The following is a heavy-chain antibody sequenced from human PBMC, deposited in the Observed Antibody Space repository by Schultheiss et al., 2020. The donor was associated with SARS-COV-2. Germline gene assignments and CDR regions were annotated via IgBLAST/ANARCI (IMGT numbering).Heavy chain of an antibody. CDR3: AGSVAGIDY. CDR1: GYSISSGYY. D-gene: IGHD6-19*01. Sequence: ETLSLTCAVSGYSISSGYYWGWIRQPPGKGLEWVSAISGSGGSTYYADSVKGRFTISRDNSKNTLYLQMNSLRAEDTAVYYCAGSVAGIDYWGQGTLVTVSS. CDR2: ISGSGGST. V-gene: IGHV3-23*01. J-gene: IGHJ4*02.